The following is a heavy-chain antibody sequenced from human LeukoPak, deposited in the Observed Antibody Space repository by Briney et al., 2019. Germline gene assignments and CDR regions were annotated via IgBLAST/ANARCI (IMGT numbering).Heavy chain of an antibody. J-gene: IGHJ4*02. CDR3: AHSRMDN. D-gene: IGHD2-8*01. V-gene: IGHV2-5*08. CDR1: GGSISSYYW. CDR2: IYWDDDK. Sequence: TLSLTCTVSGGSISSYYWSWIRQPPGKALEWLALIYWDDDKRYRPSLKSRLTITKDTSKDRVVLTMTNMDPVDTSTYYCAHSRMDNWGQGTLVTVSS.